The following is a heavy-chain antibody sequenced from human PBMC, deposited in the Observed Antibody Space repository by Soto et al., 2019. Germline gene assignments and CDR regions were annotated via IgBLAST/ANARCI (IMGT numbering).Heavy chain of an antibody. D-gene: IGHD3-3*01. J-gene: IGHJ4*02. Sequence: ASVKVSCKASGYTFPHFGISWVRQAPGQGLEWLGWISTDNGDTKYAQKIQARVTLTTDTATTTVYMELTSLRPDDTAVYYCTRDAKYHDFGNGYFVNAHWARGTLVTVSA. CDR2: ISTDNGDT. V-gene: IGHV1-18*04. CDR1: GYTFPHFG. CDR3: TRDAKYHDFGNGYFVNAH.